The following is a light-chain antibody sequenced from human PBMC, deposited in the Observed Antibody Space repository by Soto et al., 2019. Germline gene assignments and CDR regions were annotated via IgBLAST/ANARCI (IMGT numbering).Light chain of an antibody. J-gene: IGKJ1*01. Sequence: VQITTVFVRASQSVGNNLAWYQQKPGQAPRLLIYGAYTRATGIQARFSGSGSGTDFTLTISRLQPEDLAAHSSQQSYRSNPKRFDEGTKVDIK. V-gene: IGKV3-15*01. CDR1: QSVGNN. CDR2: GAY. CDR3: QQSYRSNPKR.